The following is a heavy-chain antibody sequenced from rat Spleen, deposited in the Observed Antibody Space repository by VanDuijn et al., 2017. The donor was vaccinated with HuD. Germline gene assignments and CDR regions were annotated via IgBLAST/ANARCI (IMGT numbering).Heavy chain of an antibody. CDR1: GFSLTNYN. J-gene: IGHJ4*01. CDR2: IWTNGNT. D-gene: IGHD1-12*01. V-gene: IGHV2-30*01. CDR3: VRERHSYGVMDA. Sequence: QVQLKESGPGLVQPSQTLSLTCTVSGFSLTNYNVHWGRQPPGKGLGWLGVIWTNGNTEYNSGLKSRLNISRDTSQRQVFLKMNSLQNEDIATYYCVRERHSYGVMDAWGQGTSVTVSS.